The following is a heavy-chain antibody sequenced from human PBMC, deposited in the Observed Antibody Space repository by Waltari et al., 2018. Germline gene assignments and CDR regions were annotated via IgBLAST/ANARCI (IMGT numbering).Heavy chain of an antibody. CDR2: IIPSCGTA. CDR1: GGTFSSYA. CDR3: ARERVLGGGVYYFDY. Sequence: QVQLVQSGAAVKKPGSSVKVSRKASGGTFSSYAISWVRQAAGQGLEWMGRIIPSCGTANYTQKFQGRVTVTADKATSTAYMELSSLRSEDTAVYYCARERVLGGGVYYFDYWGQGTLVTVSS. D-gene: IGHD3-16*01. V-gene: IGHV1-69*08. J-gene: IGHJ4*02.